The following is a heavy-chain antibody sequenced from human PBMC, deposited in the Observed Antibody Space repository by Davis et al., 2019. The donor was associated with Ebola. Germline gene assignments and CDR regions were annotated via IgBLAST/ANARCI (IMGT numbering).Heavy chain of an antibody. J-gene: IGHJ4*02. Sequence: GGSLRLSCAASGFTFSSYGMHWVRQAPGKGLEWVAVISYDGSDKYYADSVKGRFTISRDNSKNTLYLQMNSLRAEDTAMYYCAKDYYDSSGRYFDYWGQGTLVTVSS. V-gene: IGHV3-30*18. CDR1: GFTFSSYG. CDR2: ISYDGSDK. CDR3: AKDYYDSSGRYFDY. D-gene: IGHD3-22*01.